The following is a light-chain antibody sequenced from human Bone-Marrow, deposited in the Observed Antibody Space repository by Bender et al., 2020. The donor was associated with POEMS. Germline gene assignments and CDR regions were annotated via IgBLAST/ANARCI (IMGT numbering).Light chain of an antibody. CDR3: SSYESSHNFV. Sequence: QSALTQPPSASGSPGQSVTISCTGTSSDIGGHDYVSWYQQHSGKVPKLIIYEVNKRPSGVPDRFSGSKSGKRASLTLSGLQSDDEATYYCSSYESSHNFVFGTGTTVTVL. J-gene: IGLJ1*01. V-gene: IGLV2-8*01. CDR2: EVN. CDR1: SSDIGGHDY.